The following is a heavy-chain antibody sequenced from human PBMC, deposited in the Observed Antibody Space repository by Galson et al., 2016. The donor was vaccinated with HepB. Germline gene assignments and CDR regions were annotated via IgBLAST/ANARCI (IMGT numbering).Heavy chain of an antibody. CDR1: GFTFYNFA. D-gene: IGHD3-9*01. CDR2: ISGSGGAA. CDR3: SRIDWARWGYYFDY. Sequence: PRLSCAASGFTFYNFALHWFRQAPGKGLEWLSVISGSGGAAYYADSVKGRFTVSRDNSKSHMYLEMSGLRAEETATYYCSRIDWARWGYYFDYWGRGTLVTVSS. J-gene: IGHJ4*02. V-gene: IGHV3-23*01.